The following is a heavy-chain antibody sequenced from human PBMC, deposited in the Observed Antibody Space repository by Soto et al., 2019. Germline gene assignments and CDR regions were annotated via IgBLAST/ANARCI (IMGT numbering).Heavy chain of an antibody. V-gene: IGHV3-74*01. CDR3: GREGLAPFDY. Sequence: GGSLRLSCAASGFTLGNYGMHWVRQAPGKGLVWVSRINDYGTTINYAESVEGRFIISRDDAKSAVYLQMNNLRAEDSAVYYCGREGLAPFDYWGQGALVTVSS. CDR2: INDYGTTI. CDR1: GFTLGNYG. J-gene: IGHJ4*02.